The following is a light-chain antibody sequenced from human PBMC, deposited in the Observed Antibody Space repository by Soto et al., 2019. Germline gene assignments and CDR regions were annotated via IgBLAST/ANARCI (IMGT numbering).Light chain of an antibody. J-gene: IGLJ3*02. CDR2: LNSDGSH. CDR3: QTWGTGPWV. CDR1: SGHSSYA. Sequence: QLVLTQSPSASASLGASVKLTCTLSSGHSSYAIAWHQQQPEKGPRYLMKLNSDGSHSKGDGIPDRFSGSSSGAERYLTISSLQSEDEADYYCQTWGTGPWVSGGGTKLTVL. V-gene: IGLV4-69*01.